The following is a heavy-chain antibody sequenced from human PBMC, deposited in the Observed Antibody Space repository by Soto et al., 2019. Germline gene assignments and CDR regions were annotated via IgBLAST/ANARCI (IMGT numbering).Heavy chain of an antibody. V-gene: IGHV1-69*13. D-gene: IGHD2-2*01. J-gene: IGHJ5*02. Sequence: SVKVSCKASGGTFSSYAISWVRQAPGQGLEWMGGIIPIFGTANYAQNFKGRVTITADESTSTAYIDLSSLRSEDTAMYYCARDSSGCSSTSCYFSGWFDPWGQGTLVTVSA. CDR3: ARDSSGCSSTSCYFSGWFDP. CDR1: GGTFSSYA. CDR2: IIPIFGTA.